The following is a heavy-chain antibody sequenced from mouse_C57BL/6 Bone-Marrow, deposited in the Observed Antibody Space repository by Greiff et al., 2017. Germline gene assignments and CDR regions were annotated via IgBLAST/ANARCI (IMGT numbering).Heavy chain of an antibody. D-gene: IGHD2-2*01. CDR1: GYTFTSYW. CDR3: ANGYHLYYYAMDY. CDR2: IYPGSGST. V-gene: IGHV1-55*01. J-gene: IGHJ4*01. Sequence: QVQLQQPGAELVKPGASVKMSCKASGYTFTSYWITWVKQRPGQGLEWIGYIYPGSGSTNYNEKFKGKATLTVDTSSSTAYMQLSSLTSEDTAVYYCANGYHLYYYAMDYWGQGTSVTVSS.